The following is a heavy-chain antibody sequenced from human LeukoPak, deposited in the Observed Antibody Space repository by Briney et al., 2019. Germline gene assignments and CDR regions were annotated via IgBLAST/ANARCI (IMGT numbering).Heavy chain of an antibody. CDR3: ARVQQHVDFDY. J-gene: IGHJ4*02. CDR2: INSDGSST. D-gene: IGHD6-13*01. CDR1: GFTFSSYW. V-gene: IGHV3-74*01. Sequence: QPGGSLRLSCAASGFTFSSYWMHWVRRAPGKGLVWVSRINSDGSSTSYADSVKGRFTISRDNAKNTLYLQMNSLRAEDTAVYYCARVQQHVDFDYWGQGTLVTVSS.